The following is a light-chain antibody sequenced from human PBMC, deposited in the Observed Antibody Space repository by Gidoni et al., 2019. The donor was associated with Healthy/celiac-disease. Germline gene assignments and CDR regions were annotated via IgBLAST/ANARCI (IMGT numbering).Light chain of an antibody. J-gene: IGKJ1*01. Sequence: DIQMTQSPSSLSASVGDRVTITCRASQSVRSYLNWYQQKPGKAPKVLIHAASSLQSGVPSRFSGSGSGTDFTLTISSLQPEDYANYYCQQSYTMWTFGQGTKVEIK. CDR2: AAS. CDR1: QSVRSY. V-gene: IGKV1-39*01. CDR3: QQSYTMWT.